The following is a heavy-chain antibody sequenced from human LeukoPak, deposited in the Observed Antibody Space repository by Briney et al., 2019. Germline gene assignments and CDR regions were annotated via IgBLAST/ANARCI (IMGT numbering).Heavy chain of an antibody. J-gene: IGHJ4*01. V-gene: IGHV3-23*01. D-gene: IGHD4-23*01. Sequence: GGSLTLSCAASGFTFSDSAMSWVRQAPGKGLEWVSAVSGNGANTYYADSVKGRFTLSRDNSKNTLYLQMNSLRAEDTAVYYCAKNSPYGRADYWGQGTLVTVSS. CDR3: AKNSPYGRADY. CDR1: GFTFSDSA. CDR2: VSGNGANT.